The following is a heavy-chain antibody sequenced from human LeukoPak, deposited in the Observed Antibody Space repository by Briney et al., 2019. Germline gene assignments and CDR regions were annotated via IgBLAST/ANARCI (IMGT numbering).Heavy chain of an antibody. CDR1: GGSISSGGYY. V-gene: IGHV4-30-2*01. D-gene: IGHD1-1*01. Sequence: SETLSLTCTVSGGSISSGGYYWSWIRQPPGKGLEWIGNIYHSGSTYYNPSLKSRVTISVDRSKNQFSLKLSSVTAADTAVYYCARSTRTGIVDYWGQGTLVTVSS. CDR3: ARSTRTGIVDY. J-gene: IGHJ4*02. CDR2: IYHSGST.